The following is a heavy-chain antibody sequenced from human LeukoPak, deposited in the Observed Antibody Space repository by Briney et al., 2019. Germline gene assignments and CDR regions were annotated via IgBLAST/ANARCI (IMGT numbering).Heavy chain of an antibody. CDR2: FSVSDGRT. J-gene: IGHJ4*02. Sequence: GGSLRLSCAASGFTFTNYAMSWVRQAPGKGLEYISTFSVSDGRTYYADSVKGRFTISRDNSKFTLYLQMNSLRAEDTAVYYCAKQHAATGGYFDYWGQGTLVTVSS. CDR3: AKQHAATGGYFDY. D-gene: IGHD3-10*01. V-gene: IGHV3-23*01. CDR1: GFTFTNYA.